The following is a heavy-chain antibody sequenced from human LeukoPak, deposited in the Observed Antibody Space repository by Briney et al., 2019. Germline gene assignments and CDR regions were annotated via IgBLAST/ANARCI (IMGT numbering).Heavy chain of an antibody. D-gene: IGHD3-22*01. CDR3: ARTSYYYDSSGPGPY. V-gene: IGHV1-2*02. CDR2: INPNSGGT. J-gene: IGHJ4*02. CDR1: GYTFTGYY. Sequence: ASVKVSCKASGYTFTGYYMHWVRQAPGQGLEWMGWINPNSGGTNYAQKFQGRVTMTRDTSISTAYMELSRLRSDDTAVYYCARTSYYYDSSGPGPYWGQGTLVTVSS.